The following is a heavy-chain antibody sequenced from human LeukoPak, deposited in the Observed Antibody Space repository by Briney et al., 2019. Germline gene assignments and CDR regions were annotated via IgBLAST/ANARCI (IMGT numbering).Heavy chain of an antibody. CDR3: ARGRRHIVLMVYASGGMDV. CDR1: GGSISSSNW. J-gene: IGHJ6*02. D-gene: IGHD2-8*01. V-gene: IGHV4-4*02. Sequence: SGTLSLTCAASGGSISSSNWWSWVRQPPGKGLEWIGEIYHSGSTNYNPSLKSRVTISVDKSKNQFSLKLSSVTAADTAVYYCARGRRHIVLMVYASGGMDVWGQGTTVTVSS. CDR2: IYHSGST.